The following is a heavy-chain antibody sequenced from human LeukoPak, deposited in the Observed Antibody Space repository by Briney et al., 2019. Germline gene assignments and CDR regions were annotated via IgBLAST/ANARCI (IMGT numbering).Heavy chain of an antibody. J-gene: IGHJ3*02. D-gene: IGHD3-16*01. CDR3: ARDRAVGVMIAFDI. V-gene: IGHV3-48*04. CDR1: GFTFSSYS. CDR2: ISSSSSTI. Sequence: GGSPRLSCAASGFTFSSYSMNWVRQAPGKGLEWVSYISSSSSTIYYADSVKGRFTISRDYAKNSLYLQMNSLRAEDTAVYYCARDRAVGVMIAFDIWGQETTVTVSS.